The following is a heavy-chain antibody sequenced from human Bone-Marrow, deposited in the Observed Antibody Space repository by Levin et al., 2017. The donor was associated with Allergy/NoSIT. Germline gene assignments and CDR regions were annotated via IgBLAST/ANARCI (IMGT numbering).Heavy chain of an antibody. CDR3: ARDAGSGSHFVGKSTSQKFYFDY. CDR2: LDTDSGHA. J-gene: IGHJ4*02. Sequence: PGESLKISCKASGYTFANFAIHWVRRAPGQSLEWMGWLDTDSGHARFSQKFQDRISITTDTSATVYMELSSLTFEDTAVYYCARDAGSGSHFVGKSTSQKFYFDYWGQGTLVTASS. D-gene: IGHD2/OR15-2a*01. CDR1: GYTFANFA. V-gene: IGHV1-3*04.